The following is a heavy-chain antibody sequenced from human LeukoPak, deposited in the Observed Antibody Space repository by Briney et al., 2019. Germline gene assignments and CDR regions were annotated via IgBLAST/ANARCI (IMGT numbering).Heavy chain of an antibody. D-gene: IGHD3-10*01. CDR2: LTTNSRYI. CDR1: GFTFSSYD. J-gene: IGHJ4*02. V-gene: IGHV3-21*01. CDR3: AREPDYYGSGRASGIDY. Sequence: PGGSLRLSCAAFGFTFSSYDMNWVRQAPGKGLEWVSSLTTNSRYIYYADSVKGRFTISRDNAKNSLYLQMNSLRAEDTAVYYCAREPDYYGSGRASGIDYWGQGTLVTVSS.